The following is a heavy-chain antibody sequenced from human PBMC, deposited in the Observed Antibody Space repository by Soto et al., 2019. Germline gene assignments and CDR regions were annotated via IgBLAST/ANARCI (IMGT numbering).Heavy chain of an antibody. D-gene: IGHD3-3*01. CDR1: GFTFSSYS. CDR2: ISSSSSYI. J-gene: IGHJ6*02. V-gene: IGHV3-21*01. Sequence: GSLRLSCAASGFTFSSYSMNWVRQAPGKGLEWVSSISSSSSYIYYADSVKGRFTISRDNAKNSLYLQMNSLRAEDTAVYYCARGDDFWSGYYTLQDNYYYGMDVWGQGTTVTVSS. CDR3: ARGDDFWSGYYTLQDNYYYGMDV.